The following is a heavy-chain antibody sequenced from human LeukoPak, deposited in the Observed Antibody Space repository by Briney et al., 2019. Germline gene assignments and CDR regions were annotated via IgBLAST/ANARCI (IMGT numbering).Heavy chain of an antibody. J-gene: IGHJ6*02. V-gene: IGHV3-7*01. CDR3: ARAYYGMDV. CDR2: IRRDGSEK. Sequence: GGSLRLSCAASGFTFSDYWMTWVRQAPGKGLEWVANIRRDGSEKYYVDSVKGRLTISRDNAKNSLYLQMNSLRAEDTAVYYCARAYYGMDVWGQGTTVTVSS. CDR1: GFTFSDYW.